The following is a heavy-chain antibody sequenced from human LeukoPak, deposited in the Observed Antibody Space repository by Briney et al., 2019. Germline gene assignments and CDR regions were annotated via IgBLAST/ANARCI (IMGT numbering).Heavy chain of an antibody. CDR1: GFTFDDYA. CDR3: AKDRRNYYGSGSPDY. D-gene: IGHD3-10*01. V-gene: IGHV3-9*01. J-gene: IGHJ4*02. Sequence: PGGSLRLSCAASGFTFDDYAMHWVRQAPGKGLEWVSGISWNSGSIGYADSVKGRFTISRGNAKNSLYLQMNSLRAEDTALYYCAKDRRNYYGSGSPDYWGQGTLVTVSS. CDR2: ISWNSGSI.